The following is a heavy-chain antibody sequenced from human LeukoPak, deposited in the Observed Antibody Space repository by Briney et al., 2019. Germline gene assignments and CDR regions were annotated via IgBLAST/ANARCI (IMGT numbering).Heavy chain of an antibody. CDR1: GYTFTGYY. D-gene: IGHD3-22*01. Sequence: ASVKVSCKASGYTFTGYYMHWVRQAPGQGLEWMGWINPNSGGTNCAQKFQSRVTMTRDTSISTVYMELSRLRSDDTAVYYCARDGYYYDDSGYYYYWGQGTLVTVSS. CDR2: INPNSGGT. V-gene: IGHV1-2*02. J-gene: IGHJ4*02. CDR3: ARDGYYYDDSGYYYY.